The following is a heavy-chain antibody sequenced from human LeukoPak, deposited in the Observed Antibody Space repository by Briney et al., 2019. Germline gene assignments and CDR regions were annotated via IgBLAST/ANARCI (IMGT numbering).Heavy chain of an antibody. Sequence: GGSLRLSCAASGFTFKIYAMHWVRQAPGKGLEWVAVISYDGSNKYCADSVKGRFTISRDNSKNTLYLQMNSLRSEDTAVYYCARGDDSYWYFDLWGRGTLVTVSS. D-gene: IGHD3-9*01. CDR2: ISYDGSNK. V-gene: IGHV3-30*04. J-gene: IGHJ2*01. CDR1: GFTFKIYA. CDR3: ARGDDSYWYFDL.